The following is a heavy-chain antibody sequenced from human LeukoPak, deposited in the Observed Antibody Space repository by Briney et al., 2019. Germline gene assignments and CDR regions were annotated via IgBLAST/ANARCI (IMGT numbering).Heavy chain of an antibody. CDR1: GFTFSSYG. D-gene: IGHD4-17*01. CDR2: IRYDGSNK. CDR3: AKDMTTATGFVDY. J-gene: IGHJ4*02. V-gene: IGHV3-30*02. Sequence: PGGSLRLSCAASGFTFSSYGMHWVRQAPGKGLEWVAFIRYDGSNKYYADSVKGRFPISRDNSKNTLYLQMNSLRAEDTAVYYCAKDMTTATGFVDYWGQGTLVTVSS.